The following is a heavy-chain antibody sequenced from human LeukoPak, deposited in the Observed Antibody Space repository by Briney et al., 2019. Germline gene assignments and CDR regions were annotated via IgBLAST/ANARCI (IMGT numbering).Heavy chain of an antibody. CDR3: ARAMATEPFDY. D-gene: IGHD5-24*01. J-gene: IGHJ4*02. V-gene: IGHV4-59*01. Sequence: SETLSLTCSVSGVSPSNSYWSWIRQPQGEGLEWLGYVYYSGRAIYNPSVKSRITISVDTSKNQFSLTLTSLTASDTAVYFCARAMATEPFDYWGQGSRVTVSS. CDR1: GVSPSNSY. CDR2: VYYSGRA.